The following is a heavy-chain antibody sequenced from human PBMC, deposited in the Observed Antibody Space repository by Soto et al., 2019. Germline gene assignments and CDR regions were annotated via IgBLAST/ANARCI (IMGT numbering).Heavy chain of an antibody. V-gene: IGHV3-30-3*01. J-gene: IGHJ4*02. CDR3: ARDLLPSSTSRITIFAD. CDR2: ISYDGSNK. CDR1: GFTFSSYA. Sequence: QVQLVESGGGVVQPGRSLRLSCAASGFTFSSYAMHWVRQAPGKGLEWVAVISYDGSNKYYADSVKGRFTISRDNSKNTLYLQINSLRAEDTALYYCARDLLPSSTSRITIFADWGQGTLVTVSS. D-gene: IGHD3-3*01.